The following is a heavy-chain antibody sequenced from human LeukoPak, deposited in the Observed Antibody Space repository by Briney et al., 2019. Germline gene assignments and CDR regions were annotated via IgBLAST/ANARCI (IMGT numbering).Heavy chain of an antibody. CDR3: ARDTLEYSNSPDALDI. CDR1: GFTFSSYG. V-gene: IGHV3-23*01. D-gene: IGHD4-23*01. CDR2: ISGSGGST. Sequence: PGGSLRLSCAASGFTFSSYGMSWVRQAPGKGLEWVSGISGSGGSTYYADSVKGRFTISRDNAKNSLYMQMESLRDEDTAIYYCARDTLEYSNSPDALDIWGQGTMVTVSS. J-gene: IGHJ3*02.